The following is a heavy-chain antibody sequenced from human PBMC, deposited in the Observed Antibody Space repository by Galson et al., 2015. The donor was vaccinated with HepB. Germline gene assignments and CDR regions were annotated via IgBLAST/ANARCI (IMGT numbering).Heavy chain of an antibody. CDR1: GGSLSGYY. CDR2: INHIGRS. CDR3: AREKLLWFGELFAPHYFDY. V-gene: IGHV4-34*01. Sequence: ETLSLTCAVYGGSLSGYYWSWIRQTPGKGLEWIGEINHIGRSNYNPSLKSRVTILVDTSKNQFSLRLTSVTAADTAVYYCAREKLLWFGELFAPHYFDYWGHGILVTVSS. J-gene: IGHJ4*01. D-gene: IGHD3-10*01.